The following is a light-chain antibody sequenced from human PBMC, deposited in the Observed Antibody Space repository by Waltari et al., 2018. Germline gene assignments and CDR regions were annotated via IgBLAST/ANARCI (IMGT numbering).Light chain of an antibody. Sequence: AIQLTQSPSSLSASAGDRVTITCRASQGINRALAWYQQKPGKAPKLLIYDASSLESGVPSRFSGSGYGTDFTLTISSLQPEDFATYYCQQFKSFLITFGQGTRLEIK. J-gene: IGKJ5*01. CDR1: QGINRA. V-gene: IGKV1-13*02. CDR3: QQFKSFLIT. CDR2: DAS.